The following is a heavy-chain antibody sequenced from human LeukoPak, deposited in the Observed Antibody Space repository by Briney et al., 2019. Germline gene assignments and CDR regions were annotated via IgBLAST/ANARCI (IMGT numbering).Heavy chain of an antibody. Sequence: GGSLRLSCAASGFTFSSYWMSWVRQAPGKGLEWVANIKHDGFEEYYVDSVKGRITISRDNAKNSLFLQMNSLRAEDTAVYYCAVKRGDYWGQGTLVTVSS. J-gene: IGHJ4*02. D-gene: IGHD3-10*01. CDR1: GFTFSSYW. V-gene: IGHV3-7*01. CDR2: IKHDGFEE. CDR3: AVKRGDY.